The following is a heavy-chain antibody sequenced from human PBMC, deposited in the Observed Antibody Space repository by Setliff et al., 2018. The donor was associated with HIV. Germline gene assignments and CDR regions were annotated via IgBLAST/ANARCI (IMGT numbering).Heavy chain of an antibody. V-gene: IGHV1-2*06. CDR1: GYTFTGYY. D-gene: IGHD5-12*01. Sequence: GASVKVSCKASGYTFTGYYMHWVRQAPGQGLEWMGRINPNSGGTNYAQKFQGRVTMTRDTSISTAYMELSRLRSDDTAVYYCARDPPGSGFHLDYWGQGTPVTVSS. J-gene: IGHJ4*02. CDR3: ARDPPGSGFHLDY. CDR2: INPNSGGT.